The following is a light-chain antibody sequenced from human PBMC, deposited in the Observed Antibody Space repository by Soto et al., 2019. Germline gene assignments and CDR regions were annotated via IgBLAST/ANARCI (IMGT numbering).Light chain of an antibody. CDR1: SSDVGSYNL. Sequence: QAVVTQPASVSGSPGQSITISCTGTSSDVGSYNLVSWYQQHPGKVPKLMIYEATKRPSGVSNRFSGSKSGNTASLTISGLQGEDEADYYCCSYAGRTTLVFGGGTKLTVL. V-gene: IGLV2-23*01. CDR2: EAT. J-gene: IGLJ3*02. CDR3: CSYAGRTTLV.